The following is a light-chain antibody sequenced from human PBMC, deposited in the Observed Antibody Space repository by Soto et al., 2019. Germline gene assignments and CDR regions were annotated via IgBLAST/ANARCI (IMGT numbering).Light chain of an antibody. CDR2: ENN. Sequence: QSVLTQPPSVSAAPGQKVTISCSGSSSNIGNNYVSWYQQLPGTAPKLLIYENNKGPSGIPDRFSGSKSGTSATLGITGLQTGDEADYYCGTWDSSLSSWVFGGWTKLTVL. CDR3: GTWDSSLSSWV. V-gene: IGLV1-51*02. CDR1: SSNIGNNY. J-gene: IGLJ3*02.